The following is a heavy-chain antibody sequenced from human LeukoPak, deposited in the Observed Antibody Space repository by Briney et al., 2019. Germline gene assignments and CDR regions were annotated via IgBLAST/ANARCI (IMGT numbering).Heavy chain of an antibody. CDR3: ARVWGYVKAAGSWGDAFDI. Sequence: ASVKVSCKASGYSFTSYYIHWVRQAPGQGLEWLGIINPSGGSTSYAQKFQGRVTMTRDMSTSTVYMELSSLRSEDTAVYYCARVWGYVKAAGSWGDAFDIWGQGTMVTVSS. V-gene: IGHV1-46*01. CDR1: GYSFTSYY. J-gene: IGHJ3*02. D-gene: IGHD6-13*01. CDR2: INPSGGST.